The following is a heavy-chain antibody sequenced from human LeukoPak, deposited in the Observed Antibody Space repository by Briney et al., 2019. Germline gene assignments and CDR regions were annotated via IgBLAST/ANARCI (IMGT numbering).Heavy chain of an antibody. CDR1: GYSISSGYY. V-gene: IGHV4-38-2*01. J-gene: IGHJ5*02. CDR3: ARPIQTYYDFWSGRGAHDWFDP. CDR2: IYHSGST. D-gene: IGHD3-3*01. Sequence: TSETLSLTCAVSGYSISSGYYWGWIRQPPGKGLEWIGSIYHSGSTYYNPSLKSRVTISVDTSKNQFSLKLSSVTDADTAVYYCARPIQTYYDFWSGRGAHDWFDPWGQGTLVTVSS.